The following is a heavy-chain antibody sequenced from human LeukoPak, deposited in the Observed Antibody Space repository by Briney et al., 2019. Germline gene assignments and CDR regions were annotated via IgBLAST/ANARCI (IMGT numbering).Heavy chain of an antibody. D-gene: IGHD5/OR15-5a*01. J-gene: IGHJ4*02. CDR2: INHSGST. CDR3: ARTSKYYFDY. CDR1: GGSFSGYY. V-gene: IGHV4-34*01. Sequence: SETLSLTCAVYGGSFSGYYWSWIRQPPGKGLEWIGEINHSGSTNYNPSLKSRVSISVDTSKNQFSLKLSSVTAADTAVYYCARTSKYYFDYWGQGTLVTVSS.